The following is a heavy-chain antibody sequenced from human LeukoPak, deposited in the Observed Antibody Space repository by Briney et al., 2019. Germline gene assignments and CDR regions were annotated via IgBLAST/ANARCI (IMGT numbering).Heavy chain of an antibody. D-gene: IGHD6-13*01. CDR1: GFTFSSYW. CDR2: IKPDGTEK. J-gene: IGHJ4*02. Sequence: GGSLRLSCAASGFTFSSYWMSWVRQAPGKGLQWVADIKPDGTEKYYVDSVKGRFTISRDNAKNSLYLQMNSLRAEDTAVYYCARDPGIASAGTVGYFDYWGQGILVTVSS. V-gene: IGHV3-7*01. CDR3: ARDPGIASAGTVGYFDY.